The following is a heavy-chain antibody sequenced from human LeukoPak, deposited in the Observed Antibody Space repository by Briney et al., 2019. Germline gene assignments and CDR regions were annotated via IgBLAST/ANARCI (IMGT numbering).Heavy chain of an antibody. CDR2: IYYSGST. CDR3: ARDRGTVTTDIFDP. J-gene: IGHJ5*02. Sequence: SETLSLTCTVSGVSISSYYWSWIRQPPGKGLEWIWYIYYSGSTYYNPSLKSRVTISVDTSKNQFSLKLSSVTAADTAVYYCARDRGTVTTDIFDPWGQGTLVTVSS. V-gene: IGHV4-30-4*08. CDR1: GVSISSYY. D-gene: IGHD4-11*01.